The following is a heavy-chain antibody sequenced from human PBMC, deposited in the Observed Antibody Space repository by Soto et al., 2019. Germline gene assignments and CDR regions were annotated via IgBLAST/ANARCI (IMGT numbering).Heavy chain of an antibody. CDR2: IWYDGSNK. CDR3: ARGETYSSGWYYYYYGMDV. V-gene: IGHV3-33*01. D-gene: IGHD6-19*01. J-gene: IGHJ6*04. Sequence: GGSLRLSCAASGFTFSSYGMHWVRQAPGKXLEWVAVIWYDGSNKYYADSVKGRFTISRDNSKNTLYLQMNSLRAEDTAVYYCARGETYSSGWYYYYYGMDVWGKGSTVTVSS. CDR1: GFTFSSYG.